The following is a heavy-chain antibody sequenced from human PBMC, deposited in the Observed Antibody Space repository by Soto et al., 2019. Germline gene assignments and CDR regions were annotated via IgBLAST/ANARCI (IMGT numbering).Heavy chain of an antibody. V-gene: IGHV1-18*01. D-gene: IGHD2-15*01. J-gene: IGHJ4*02. CDR1: GYPFTLYG. CDR2: ISAYNGNT. Sequence: QVQLVQSGAEVERPGASVKVSCKASGYPFTLYGINWVRQAPGQGLEWMGRISAYNGNTDYAQKFRGRVTVTTDASTSTVFMELRNLRSDDTAIYYCARSGYCSSGSGKRRLYYFDYWGQGAQVTVSA. CDR3: ARSGYCSSGSGKRRLYYFDY.